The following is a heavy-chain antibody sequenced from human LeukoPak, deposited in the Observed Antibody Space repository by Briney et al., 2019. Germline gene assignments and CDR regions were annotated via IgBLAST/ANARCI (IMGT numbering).Heavy chain of an antibody. CDR3: ARAGTYYYDSSGYLLYYFDY. Sequence: SETLSLTCTVSGGSISSYYWGWIRQPPGKGLEWIGYIYYSGSTNYNPSLKSRVTISVDTSKNQFSLKLSSVTAADTAVYYCARAGTYYYDSSGYLLYYFDYWGQGTLVTVSS. D-gene: IGHD3-22*01. CDR2: IYYSGST. CDR1: GGSISSYY. V-gene: IGHV4-59*08. J-gene: IGHJ4*02.